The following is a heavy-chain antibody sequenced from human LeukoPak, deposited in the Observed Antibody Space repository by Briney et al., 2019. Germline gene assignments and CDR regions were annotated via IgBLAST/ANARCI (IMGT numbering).Heavy chain of an antibody. V-gene: IGHV1-69*06. J-gene: IGHJ4*02. Sequence: SVKVSCKASGGTFSSYAISWVRQAPGQGLEWMGGIIPIFGTANYAQKFQGRVTITADKSTSTAYMELSSLRSEDTAVYYCARVAISTGYSTLGYWGQGTLVTVSS. D-gene: IGHD3-9*01. CDR3: ARVAISTGYSTLGY. CDR1: GGTFSSYA. CDR2: IIPIFGTA.